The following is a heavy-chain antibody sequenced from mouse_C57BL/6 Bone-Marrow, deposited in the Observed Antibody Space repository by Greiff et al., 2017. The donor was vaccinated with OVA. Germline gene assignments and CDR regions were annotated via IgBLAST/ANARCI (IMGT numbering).Heavy chain of an antibody. CDR2: ISSGGSYT. D-gene: IGHD3-2*02. V-gene: IGHV5-6*01. CDR1: GFTFSSYG. J-gene: IGHJ3*01. CDR3: ARHGGQLRLRGLFAY. Sequence: EVQLVESGGDLVKPGGSLKLSCAASGFTFSSYGMSWVRPTPDKRLEWVATISSGGSYTYYPDSVKGRFTISRDNAKNTLYLQMSSLKSEDTAMYYCARHGGQLRLRGLFAYWGQGTLVTVSA.